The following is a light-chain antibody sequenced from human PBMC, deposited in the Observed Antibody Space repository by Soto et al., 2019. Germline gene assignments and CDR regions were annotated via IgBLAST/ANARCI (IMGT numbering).Light chain of an antibody. CDR3: LQYGTSPRT. CDR1: QSVSSSY. V-gene: IGKV3-20*01. J-gene: IGKJ1*01. Sequence: EIVLTQSPGTLSLSPGERATLSCRASQSVSSSYLAWYQQKPGQAPRLLIYGTSSRATGIPDRFSGSGTGTDFTLTISRLEPEDFAVYYCLQYGTSPRTFGQGTKV. CDR2: GTS.